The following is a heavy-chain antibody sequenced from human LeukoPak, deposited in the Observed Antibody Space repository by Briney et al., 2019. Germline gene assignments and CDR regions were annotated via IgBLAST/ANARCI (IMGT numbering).Heavy chain of an antibody. V-gene: IGHV3-23*01. D-gene: IGHD1-26*01. Sequence: LPGGSLRLSCAASGFTFSSYAMSWVRQAPGKGLEWVSAMSGSGGSTYYADSVKGRFTISRDNSKNTLYLQMNSLRAEDTAVYYCAKGLSIVGATYDYWGQGTLVTVSS. J-gene: IGHJ4*02. CDR1: GFTFSSYA. CDR3: AKGLSIVGATYDY. CDR2: MSGSGGST.